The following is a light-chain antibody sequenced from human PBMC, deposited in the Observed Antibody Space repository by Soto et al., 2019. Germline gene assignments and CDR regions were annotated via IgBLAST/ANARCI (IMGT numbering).Light chain of an antibody. CDR2: GAS. CDR3: QQYDNYPLT. V-gene: IGKV3-15*01. J-gene: IGKJ4*01. Sequence: EIVMTQSPATLSVSPGERSPLSCRASQSVSSNLAWYQQKPGQAPRLLIYGASTRATGIPVRFSGSGSGTEFSLTISSLQPDDFATYYCQQYDNYPLTFGGGTKV. CDR1: QSVSSN.